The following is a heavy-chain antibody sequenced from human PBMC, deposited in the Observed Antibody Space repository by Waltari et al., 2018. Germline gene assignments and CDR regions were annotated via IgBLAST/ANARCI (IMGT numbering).Heavy chain of an antibody. D-gene: IGHD2-8*02. J-gene: IGHJ6*02. V-gene: IGHV1-24*01. CDR1: GSTLTELS. CDR3: ATAGAGYYYGMDV. CDR2: FDPEDGET. Sequence: VQLVQSGAEVKTPGASVKVPCQVSGSTLTELSMHWVRQAPGKGLEWRGGFDPEDGETIYAQKFQGRVTMTEDTSTDTAYMELSSLRSEDTAVYYCATAGAGYYYGMDVWGQGTTVTVSS.